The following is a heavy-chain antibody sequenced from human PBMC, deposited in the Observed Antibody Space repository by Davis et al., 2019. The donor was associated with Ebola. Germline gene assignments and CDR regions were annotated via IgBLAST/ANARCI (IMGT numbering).Heavy chain of an antibody. CDR1: GYTFTSYY. CDR3: ARDGSNWNFDY. D-gene: IGHD6-13*01. CDR2: INPSGDAT. Sequence: ASVKVSCKASGYTFTSYYMHWVRQAPGQGLEWMGIINPSGDATSYPQKFQGRVTMTRDTSTSTVYMELSSLRSEDTAVYFCARDGSNWNFDYWGQGTLVTVSS. V-gene: IGHV1-46*01. J-gene: IGHJ4*01.